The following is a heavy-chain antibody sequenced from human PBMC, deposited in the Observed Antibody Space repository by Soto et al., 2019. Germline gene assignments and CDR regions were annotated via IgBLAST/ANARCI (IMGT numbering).Heavy chain of an antibody. J-gene: IGHJ4*02. Sequence: PSETLSLTCTVSGGSISSYYWSWIRQPPGKGLEWIGYIYYSGSTNYNPSLKSRVTISVDTSKNQFSLKLSSVTAADTAVYYCAGASIAAAGTTDFDYWGQGTLVTVSS. V-gene: IGHV4-59*01. D-gene: IGHD6-13*01. CDR3: AGASIAAAGTTDFDY. CDR1: GGSISSYY. CDR2: IYYSGST.